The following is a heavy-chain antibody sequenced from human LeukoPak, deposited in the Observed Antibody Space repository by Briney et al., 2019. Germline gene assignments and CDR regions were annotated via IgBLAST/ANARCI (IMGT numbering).Heavy chain of an antibody. D-gene: IGHD3-10*01. Sequence: ASVKVSCKASGGTFSSYAISWVRQAPGQGLEWMGGIIPIFGTANYAQKFQGRVTITADESTSTAYMELSRLRSEDTAVYYCARSKGDPYYGSDSWGQGILVTVSS. CDR1: GGTFSSYA. CDR3: ARSKGDPYYGSDS. V-gene: IGHV1-69*13. J-gene: IGHJ5*02. CDR2: IIPIFGTA.